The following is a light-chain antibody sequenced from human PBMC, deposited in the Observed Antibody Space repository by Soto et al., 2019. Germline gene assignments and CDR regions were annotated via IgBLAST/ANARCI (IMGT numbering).Light chain of an antibody. CDR1: QTISTN. CDR2: GAS. V-gene: IGKV3-15*01. Sequence: EVVMTQSPATLSVSPGERATLSCRASQTISTNLAWYQQKPGQAPRLLIYGASTRAAGIPARFSGSGSGTEFTLTISRLKPEDFAVYYCQQYGSSRTFGQGTKVDIK. J-gene: IGKJ1*01. CDR3: QQYGSSRT.